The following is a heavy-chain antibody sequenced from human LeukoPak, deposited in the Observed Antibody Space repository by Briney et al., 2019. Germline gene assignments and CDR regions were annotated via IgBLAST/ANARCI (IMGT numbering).Heavy chain of an antibody. D-gene: IGHD6-13*01. J-gene: IGHJ5*02. CDR2: TNHSGST. Sequence: SETLSLTCAVYGGSFSGYYWSWIRRPPGKGLEWIGETNHSGSTNYNPSLKSRVTISVDTSKNQFSLKLSSVTAADTAVYYCARTIAAAGFFRPWGQGTLVTVSS. CDR3: ARTIAAAGFFRP. V-gene: IGHV4-34*01. CDR1: GGSFSGYY.